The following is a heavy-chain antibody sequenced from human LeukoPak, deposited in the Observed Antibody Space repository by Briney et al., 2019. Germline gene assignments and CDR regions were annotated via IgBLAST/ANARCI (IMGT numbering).Heavy chain of an antibody. CDR3: AKGRLVVTATDY. D-gene: IGHD2-15*01. J-gene: IGHJ4*02. Sequence: GGSLRLSCAASGFTLSSYTMTWVRQAPGKGLEWVSTISTSGGSTYYADSVKGRFTISRDNSKNMLHLQMDSLRAEDTAVYYCAKGRLVVTATDYWGQGTLVTVSS. CDR1: GFTLSSYT. CDR2: ISTSGGST. V-gene: IGHV3-23*01.